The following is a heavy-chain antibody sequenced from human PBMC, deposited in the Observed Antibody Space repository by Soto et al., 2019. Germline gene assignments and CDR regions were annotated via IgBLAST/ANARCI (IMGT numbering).Heavy chain of an antibody. CDR3: ASAGPSSSSWLQFDP. V-gene: IGHV4-31*03. D-gene: IGHD2-2*01. CDR2: IYYSGFT. Sequence: QVQLQESGPGLVKPSQTLSLTCTVSGGSITTAGSYWSWIRQHPGKGLEWIGYIYYSGFTYYNPSLKSRITISADTSKNPFFLKLASVAVAEPAGYYCASAGPSSSSWLQFDPWGQGTLVTVSS. CDR1: GGSITTAGSY. J-gene: IGHJ5*02.